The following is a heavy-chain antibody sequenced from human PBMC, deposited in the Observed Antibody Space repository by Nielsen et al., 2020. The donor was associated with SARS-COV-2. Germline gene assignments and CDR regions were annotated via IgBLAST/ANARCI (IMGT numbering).Heavy chain of an antibody. D-gene: IGHD4-23*01. CDR2: TYYRSKWYT. CDR1: GDSVSSNRAV. Sequence: SQTLSLTCAISGDSVSSNRAVWNWIRQSPSRGLEWLGRTYYRSKWYTDYADSVKSRIVVNPDTSKNQVSLQLNSVTPEDTAVYFCAREHHGGNPVDSWGQGTLVTVSS. V-gene: IGHV6-1*01. CDR3: AREHHGGNPVDS. J-gene: IGHJ4*02.